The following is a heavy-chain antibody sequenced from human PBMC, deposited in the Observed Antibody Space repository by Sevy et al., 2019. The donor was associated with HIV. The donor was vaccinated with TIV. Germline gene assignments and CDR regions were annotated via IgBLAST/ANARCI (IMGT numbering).Heavy chain of an antibody. D-gene: IGHD3-22*01. V-gene: IGHV3-23*01. J-gene: IGHJ4*02. CDR2: ISGSGGST. Sequence: GGSLRLSCAASGFTFSSYAMNWVRQAPGKGLEWVSAISGSGGSTYYADSVKGRFTISRDNSKNTQYLQMNSLRAEDTAVYYCAKDRAPGYYDSSGYVDYWGQGTLVTVSS. CDR1: GFTFSSYA. CDR3: AKDRAPGYYDSSGYVDY.